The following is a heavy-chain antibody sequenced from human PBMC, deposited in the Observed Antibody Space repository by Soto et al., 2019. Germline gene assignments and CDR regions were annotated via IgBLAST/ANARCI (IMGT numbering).Heavy chain of an antibody. J-gene: IGHJ4*02. CDR3: ARLSGCGGGSCYLPDY. D-gene: IGHD2-15*01. CDR2: ISAYNGNT. CDR1: GYTFTSCG. V-gene: IGHV1-18*01. Sequence: QVQLVQSGAEVKKPGASVKVSCKASGYTFTSCGIGWVRQAPGQGLEWIGWISAYNGNTIYPQEFQGRVTMTTDTSTSTAYMELGTLRSDETAMYYCARLSGCGGGSCYLPDYWGQGTLVTVSS.